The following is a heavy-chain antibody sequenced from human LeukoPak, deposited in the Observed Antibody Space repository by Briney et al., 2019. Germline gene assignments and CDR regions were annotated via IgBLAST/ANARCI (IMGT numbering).Heavy chain of an antibody. CDR3: ARYCTNGVCSHFDY. Sequence: PSETLSLTCAVYGGSFSGYYWSWIRQPPGKGLEWIGSIYYSGSTYYNPSLKSLVTISVDTSKNQFSLKLSSVTAADTAVYYCARYCTNGVCSHFDYWGQGTLVTVSS. V-gene: IGHV4-34*01. J-gene: IGHJ4*02. CDR1: GGSFSGYY. D-gene: IGHD2-8*01. CDR2: IYYSGST.